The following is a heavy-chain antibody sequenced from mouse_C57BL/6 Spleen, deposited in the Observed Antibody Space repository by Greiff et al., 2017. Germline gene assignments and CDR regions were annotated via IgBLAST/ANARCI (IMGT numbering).Heavy chain of an antibody. D-gene: IGHD1-1*01. CDR2: IWRGGST. V-gene: IGHV2-5*01. J-gene: IGHJ3*01. CDR3: AKNRAPHYYGSSYGWFAY. Sequence: VKLQESGPGLVQPSQSLSITCTVSGFSLTSYGVHWVRQSPGKGLEWLGVIWRGGSTDYNAAFMSRLSITKDNSKSQVFFKMNSLQADDTAIYYCAKNRAPHYYGSSYGWFAYWGQGTLVTVSA. CDR1: GFSLTSYG.